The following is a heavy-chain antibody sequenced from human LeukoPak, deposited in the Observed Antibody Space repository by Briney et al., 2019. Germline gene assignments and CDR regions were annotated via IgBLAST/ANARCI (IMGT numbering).Heavy chain of an antibody. CDR3: ARSGGLGSSGMDV. CDR1: ENTFTRYY. CDR2: INPNSGGT. V-gene: IGHV1-2*04. Sequence: GASVKVSCKASENTFTRYYIHWVRQAPGQGLEWMGWINPNSGGTNYAQKFQGWVTMTRDTSISTAYMELSRLRSDDTAVYYCARSGGLGSSGMDVWGQGTTVTVSS. D-gene: IGHD4-23*01. J-gene: IGHJ6*02.